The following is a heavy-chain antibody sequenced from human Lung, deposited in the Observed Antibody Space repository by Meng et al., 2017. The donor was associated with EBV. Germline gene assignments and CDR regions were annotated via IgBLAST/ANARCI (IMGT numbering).Heavy chain of an antibody. D-gene: IGHD6-13*01. CDR3: VRGPRYISSTGPYYFDS. CDR2: ISSGSNYI. CDR1: GFSFNDYS. J-gene: IGHJ4*02. V-gene: IGHV3-21*01. Sequence: EVQLVESGGGLVKPGGFLRLSCALPGFSFNDYSMNWVRQAPGKGLEWVSSISSGSNYIYNADSVKGRFTISRDNAKNSLYLQMNSLRAEDTAVYYCVRGPRYISSTGPYYFDSWGQGTLVTVSS.